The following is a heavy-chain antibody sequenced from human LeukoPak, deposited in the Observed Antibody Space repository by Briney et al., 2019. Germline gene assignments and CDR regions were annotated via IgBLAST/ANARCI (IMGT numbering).Heavy chain of an antibody. CDR3: ARGSAMFDYSSSYWFDP. V-gene: IGHV4-34*01. J-gene: IGHJ5*02. D-gene: IGHD6-6*01. CDR1: GGSFSGYY. Sequence: PSETLSLTCAVYGGSFSGYYWSWIRQPPGKGLEWIGEINHSGSTNYNPSLKSRVTMSVDTSKNQSSLKLSSVTAADTAVYYCARGSAMFDYSSSYWFDPWGQGTLVTVSS. CDR2: INHSGST.